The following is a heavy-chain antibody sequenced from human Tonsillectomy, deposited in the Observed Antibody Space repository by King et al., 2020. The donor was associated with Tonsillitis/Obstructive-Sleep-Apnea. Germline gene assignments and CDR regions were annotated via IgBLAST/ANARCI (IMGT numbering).Heavy chain of an antibody. CDR1: GFSFSSYS. J-gene: IGHJ4*02. V-gene: IGHV3-21*01. D-gene: IGHD3-10*01. CDR2: ISSSSSYI. Sequence: VQLVESGGGLVKPGGSLRLSCATSGFSFSSYSMNWVRQAPGKGPEWVSSISSSSSYIYYADSVKGRVTISRDNAKNSLYLQMNGLRAEHTAVYYCARGPHGSGFDYWGQGTLVTVSS. CDR3: ARGPHGSGFDY.